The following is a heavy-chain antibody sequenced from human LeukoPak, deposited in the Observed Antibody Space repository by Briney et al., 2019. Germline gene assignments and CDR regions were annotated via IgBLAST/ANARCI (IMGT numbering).Heavy chain of an antibody. D-gene: IGHD2-2*01. V-gene: IGHV4-30-4*01. CDR3: ARARCSSTSCYFPTRSYYGMDV. J-gene: IGHJ6*02. Sequence: SQTLSLTCTVSGGSISSGDYYWSWIRQPPGKGLEWIGCIYYSGSTYYNPSLKSRVTISVDTSKNQFSLKLSSVTAADTAVYYCARARCSSTSCYFPTRSYYGMDVWGQGTTVTVSS. CDR1: GGSISSGDYY. CDR2: IYYSGST.